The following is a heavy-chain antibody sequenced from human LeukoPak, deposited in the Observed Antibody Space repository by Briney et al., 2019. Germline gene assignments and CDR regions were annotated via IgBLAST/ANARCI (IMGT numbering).Heavy chain of an antibody. Sequence: AGGSLRLSCAASGFTFSSYAMHWVRQAPGKGLEWVAVISYDGSNKYYADSVKGRFTISRDNSKNTLYLQMNSLRAEDTAVYYCATEAAAGTFDYWGQGTLVTVSS. CDR3: ATEAAAGTFDY. CDR2: ISYDGSNK. D-gene: IGHD6-13*01. V-gene: IGHV3-30*01. J-gene: IGHJ4*02. CDR1: GFTFSSYA.